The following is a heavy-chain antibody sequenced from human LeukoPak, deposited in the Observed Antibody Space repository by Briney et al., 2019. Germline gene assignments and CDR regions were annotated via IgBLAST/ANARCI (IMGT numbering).Heavy chain of an antibody. Sequence: QTGGSLRLSCAASGFTFSSYAMSWVRQAPGKGLEWVSAISGSGGSTYYADSVKGWFTISRDNSKNTLYLQMNSLRAEDTAVYYCAKSGLYYYDSSGYYFRWGQGTLVTVSS. CDR1: GFTFSSYA. V-gene: IGHV3-23*01. J-gene: IGHJ4*02. CDR3: AKSGLYYYDSSGYYFR. D-gene: IGHD3-22*01. CDR2: ISGSGGST.